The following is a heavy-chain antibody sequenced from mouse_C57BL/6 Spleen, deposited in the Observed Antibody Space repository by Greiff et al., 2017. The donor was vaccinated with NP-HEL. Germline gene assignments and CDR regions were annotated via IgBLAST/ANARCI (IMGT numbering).Heavy chain of an antibody. CDR2: ISSGSGTT. J-gene: IGHJ2*01. CDR1: GFTFSDYG. V-gene: IGHV5-17*01. D-gene: IGHD2-12*01. Sequence: EVKLVESGGGLVKPGGSLKLSCAASGFTFSDYGLHWIRQAPEQGLEWVAYISSGSGTTDYADTVKGRITISRDKAKNTLFLQMTSLRSEDSAMYYCGRNDFYFDYWGQGTTLTVSS. CDR3: GRNDFYFDY.